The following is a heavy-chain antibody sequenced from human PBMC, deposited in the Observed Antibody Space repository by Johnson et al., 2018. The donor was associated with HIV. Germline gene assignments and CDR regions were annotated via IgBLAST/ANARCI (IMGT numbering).Heavy chain of an antibody. J-gene: IGHJ3*02. CDR2: IYSVGSDT. Sequence: VHLVESGGALVQPGGSLRLSCAASGFTFSSYWMHWVRQAPGKGLVWVARIYSVGSDTAYADSVKGRFTISRDNAENSLYLQMNSLRAEDTAVYYCARANYYHNWGQGTMVTVSS. CDR1: GFTFSSYW. CDR3: ARANYYHN. V-gene: IGHV3-74*03. D-gene: IGHD3-10*01.